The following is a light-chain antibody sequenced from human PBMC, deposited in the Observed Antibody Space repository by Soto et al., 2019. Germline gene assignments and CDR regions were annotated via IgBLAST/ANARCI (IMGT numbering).Light chain of an antibody. J-gene: IGKJ5*01. CDR3: QLGGSSPFT. CDR1: QSVSSMY. Sequence: DMVLKQSPGTLSLSPGERATLSCRASQSVSSMYLAWYQHKRGQAPRLLIYGASSRATGIPDRFSGSGSGTDFTLTISRLEPEDFAVYYCQLGGSSPFTFGQGTRLEIK. V-gene: IGKV3-20*01. CDR2: GAS.